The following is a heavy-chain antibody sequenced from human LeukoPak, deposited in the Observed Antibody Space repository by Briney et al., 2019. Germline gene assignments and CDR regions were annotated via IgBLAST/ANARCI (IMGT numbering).Heavy chain of an antibody. V-gene: IGHV3-23*01. Sequence: GGSLRLSCAASGYTFSSLDIGWCRQAPPEGVEWVSGISASGSNTFYAPSVKSRVTISRDNSKNTLYLQMSCVRAEDTAIYYCAKDSVRSGGCFYFDNWGQGTLVSVSS. CDR1: GYTFSSLD. CDR3: AKDSVRSGGCFYFDN. J-gene: IGHJ4*02. D-gene: IGHD3-10*01. CDR2: ISASGSNT.